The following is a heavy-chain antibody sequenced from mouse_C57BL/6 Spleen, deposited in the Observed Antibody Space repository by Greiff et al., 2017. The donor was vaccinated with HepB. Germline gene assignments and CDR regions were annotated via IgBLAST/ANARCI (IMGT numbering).Heavy chain of an antibody. CDR1: GYAFSSYW. CDR3: ARSIITTVVDWYFDV. CDR2: IYPGDGDT. V-gene: IGHV1-80*01. D-gene: IGHD1-1*01. J-gene: IGHJ1*03. Sequence: LVESGAELVKPGASVKISCKASGYAFSSYWMNWVKQRPGKGLEWIGQIYPGDGDTNYNGKFKGKATLTADKSSSTAYMQLSSLTSEDSAVYFCARSIITTVVDWYFDVWGTGTTVTVSS.